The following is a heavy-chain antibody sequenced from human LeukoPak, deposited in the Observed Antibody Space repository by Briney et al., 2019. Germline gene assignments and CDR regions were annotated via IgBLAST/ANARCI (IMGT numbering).Heavy chain of an antibody. V-gene: IGHV4-34*01. CDR3: ARHLTYGDYVRGYFDY. Sequence: SETLSLTCAVYGGPFSGYYWSWIRQPPGKGLEWIGEINHSGSTNYNPSLKSRVTISVDTSKNQFSLRLSSVTAADTAVYYCARHLTYGDYVRGYFDYWGQGTLVTVSS. J-gene: IGHJ4*02. CDR1: GGPFSGYY. CDR2: INHSGST. D-gene: IGHD4-17*01.